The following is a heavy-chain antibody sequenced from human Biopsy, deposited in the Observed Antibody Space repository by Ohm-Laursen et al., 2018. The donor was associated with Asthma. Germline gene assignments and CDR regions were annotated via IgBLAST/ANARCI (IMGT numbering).Heavy chain of an antibody. CDR2: INFVFGTT. V-gene: IGHV1-69*13. CDR3: ARKAGSCISRTCYSLDF. J-gene: IGHJ4*02. Sequence: SVKVSCKSLGGTFNTYVIGWVRQAPGQGLEWMGGINFVFGTTTYPQKFQDRVTITADDSTSTVYMELSSLRSEDTAVYYCARKAGSCISRTCYSLDFWSQGTLVTVSS. CDR1: GGTFNTYV. D-gene: IGHD2-2*01.